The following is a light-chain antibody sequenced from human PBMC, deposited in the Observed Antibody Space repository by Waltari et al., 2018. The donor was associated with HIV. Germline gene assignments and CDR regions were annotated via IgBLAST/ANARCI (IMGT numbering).Light chain of an antibody. CDR2: KAS. V-gene: IGKV1-5*03. J-gene: IGKJ1*01. CDR3: QQYGRSRT. CDR1: QSISSS. Sequence: DIQMTQSPSTLSASVGDRVSITCRASQSISSSLAWYQQKPGKVPKLLIYKASTLQSWVPSRFGGSGSGAEFTLTISSLQPDDFATYYCQQYGRSRTFGQGTKVDIK.